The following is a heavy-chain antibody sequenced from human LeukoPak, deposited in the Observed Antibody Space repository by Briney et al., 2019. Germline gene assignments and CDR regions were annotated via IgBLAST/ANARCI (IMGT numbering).Heavy chain of an antibody. J-gene: IGHJ2*01. D-gene: IGHD2-15*01. CDR2: IYYSGST. CDR1: GGSISSYY. CDR3: ATRVSGVVVAPYWYFDL. Sequence: PSETLSLTCTVSGGSISSYYWSWIRQPPGKGLEWIGYIYYSGSTNYNPSLKSRVTISVDTSKNQSSLKLSSVTAADTAVYYCATRVSGVVVAPYWYFDLWGRGTLVTVSS. V-gene: IGHV4-59*01.